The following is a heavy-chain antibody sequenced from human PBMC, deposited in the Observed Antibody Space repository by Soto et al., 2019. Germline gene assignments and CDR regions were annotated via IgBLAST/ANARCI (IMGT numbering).Heavy chain of an antibody. CDR2: ISAYNGNT. V-gene: IGHV1-18*01. CDR3: AKDRGSSLYHWFDP. D-gene: IGHD6-13*01. Sequence: ASVKVSCTASGYTLTSYGISWVRQAPGQGLEWMGWISAYNGNTNYAQKLQGRVTMTTDTSTSTAYMELRSLRSDDTAVYYCAKDRGSSLYHWFDPWGQGTLVTVSS. J-gene: IGHJ5*02. CDR1: GYTLTSYG.